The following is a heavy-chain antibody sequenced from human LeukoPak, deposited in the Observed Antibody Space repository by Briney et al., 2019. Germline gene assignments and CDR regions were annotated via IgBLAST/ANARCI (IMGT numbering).Heavy chain of an antibody. J-gene: IGHJ4*02. CDR1: VGTFSIYA. V-gene: IGHV1-69*05. CDR2: FIRIFGTA. D-gene: IGHD3-22*01. CDR3: ARDRDDSSDYYRETLFDY. Sequence: GASVKLSCTASVGTFSIYAISWVRQAPGQRLEWMGGFIRIFGTANYAQKFQGRVTITTDESTSTAYKELSSLRSDDAAVYYCARDRDDSSDYYRETLFDYWGQGTLVTVSS.